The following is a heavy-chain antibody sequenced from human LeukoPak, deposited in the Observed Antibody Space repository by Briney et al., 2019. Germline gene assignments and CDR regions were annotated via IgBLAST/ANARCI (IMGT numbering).Heavy chain of an antibody. D-gene: IGHD3-3*01. J-gene: IGHJ4*02. CDR3: ARGYDFWSGYTFPYYFDY. CDR1: GYTFTGYY. CDR2: INPNSGGT. Sequence: ASVKVSRKASGYTFTGYYMHRVRQAPGQGLEWMGWINPNSGGTNYAQKFQGRVTMTRDTSISTAYMELSRLRSDDTAVYYCARGYDFWSGYTFPYYFDYWGQGTLVTVSS. V-gene: IGHV1-2*02.